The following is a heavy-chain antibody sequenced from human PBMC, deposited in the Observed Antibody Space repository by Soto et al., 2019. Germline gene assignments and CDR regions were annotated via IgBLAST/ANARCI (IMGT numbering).Heavy chain of an antibody. CDR2: ISSSGSST. V-gene: IGHV3-11*01. D-gene: IGHD6-6*01. CDR1: GFTFGDYY. Sequence: PGGSLRLSCAASGFTFGDYYMSWIRPAPGKGLERGSYISSSGSSTYYVDSVRGRFTISRDNAKNSLYLQMDSLGAEDTAVYYCARAAAARPAAGYWGQGTLVTVSS. CDR3: ARAAAARPAAGY. J-gene: IGHJ4*02.